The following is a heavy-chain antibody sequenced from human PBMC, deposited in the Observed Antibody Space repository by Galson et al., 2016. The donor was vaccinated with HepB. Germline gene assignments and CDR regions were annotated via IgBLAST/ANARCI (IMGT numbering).Heavy chain of an antibody. V-gene: IGHV4-61*08. CDR3: VRDRREVRRGVVWFDP. CDR1: GGSINSGDYY. Sequence: SETLSLTCTVSGGSINSGDYYWSWIRQPPGKGLEWIGYIYYNGRTSYNPSLKSRVTISVDTSKNQFSLNLTSVTAADTAVYYCVRDRREVRRGVVWFDPWGQGTLVTVSS. CDR2: IYYNGRT. J-gene: IGHJ5*02. D-gene: IGHD2-15*01.